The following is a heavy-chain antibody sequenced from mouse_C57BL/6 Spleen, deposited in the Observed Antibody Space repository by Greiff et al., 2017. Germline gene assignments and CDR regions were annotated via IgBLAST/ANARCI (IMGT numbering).Heavy chain of an antibody. J-gene: IGHJ3*01. Sequence: VQLQQPGAELVKPGASVKMSCKASGYTFTSYWITWVKQRPGQGLEWIGDIYPGSGSTNDNEKFKSKATLTVDTSSSTAYMQLSSLTSEDSAVYYCARGYYYGSSPWFAYWGQGTLVTVSA. CDR1: GYTFTSYW. CDR3: ARGYYYGSSPWFAY. CDR2: IYPGSGST. D-gene: IGHD1-1*01. V-gene: IGHV1-55*01.